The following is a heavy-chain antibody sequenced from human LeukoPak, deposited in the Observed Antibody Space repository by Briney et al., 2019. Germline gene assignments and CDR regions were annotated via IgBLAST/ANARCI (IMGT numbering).Heavy chain of an antibody. CDR3: ARRWLQYYYYGMDV. J-gene: IGHJ6*02. Sequence: GGSLRLSCAASGFSFDTYEMHWVRRAPGKGLEWISYISKGAGTIYYADSVKGRFTTSRDNAENSLYLQMNSLRAEDTAVYYCARRWLQYYYYGMDVWGPGTTVTVSS. CDR1: GFSFDTYE. CDR2: ISKGAGTI. V-gene: IGHV3-48*03. D-gene: IGHD5-24*01.